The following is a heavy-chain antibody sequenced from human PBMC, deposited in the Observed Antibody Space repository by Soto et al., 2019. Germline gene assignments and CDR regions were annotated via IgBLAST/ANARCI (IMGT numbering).Heavy chain of an antibody. V-gene: IGHV1-18*01. CDR3: GRGTAYCGGDCYNHFDY. J-gene: IGHJ4*02. D-gene: IGHD2-21*02. CDR1: GYTFTSYG. CDR2: ISAYNGNT. Sequence: QVQLVQSGAEVKKPGASVKVSCKASGYTFTSYGISWVRQAPGQGLEWMGWISAYNGNTNYAQKLQGRVTMTTDTSTSTADMELRSLGSDDTAVYYCGRGTAYCGGDCYNHFDYWGQGTLVTVSS.